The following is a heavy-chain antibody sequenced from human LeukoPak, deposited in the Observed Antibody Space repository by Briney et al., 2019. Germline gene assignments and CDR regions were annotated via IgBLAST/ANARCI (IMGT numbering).Heavy chain of an antibody. D-gene: IGHD3-9*01. V-gene: IGHV4-34*01. J-gene: IGHJ5*02. CDR1: GGSFSGYY. CDR2: INHSGST. CDR3: ARGNQEYTIICPVWHWFDP. Sequence: SETLSLTCAVYGGSFSGYYWSWIRQPPGKGLEWIGEINHSGSTNYNPSLKSRVTISVDTSKNQLSLKLSSVTAADTAVYYCARGNQEYTIICPVWHWFDPWGQGTLVTVSS.